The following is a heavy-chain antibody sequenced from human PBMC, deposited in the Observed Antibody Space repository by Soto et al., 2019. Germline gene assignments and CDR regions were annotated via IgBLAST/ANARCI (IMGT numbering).Heavy chain of an antibody. CDR3: ARDHKTTPYGMDV. CDR2: IWYDGSNK. J-gene: IGHJ6*02. V-gene: IGHV3-33*01. CDR1: GFTFSSYG. D-gene: IGHD4-4*01. Sequence: HPGGSLRLSCAASGFTFSSYGMHWVRQAPGKGLEWVAVIWYDGSNKYYADSVKGRFTISRDNSKNTLYLQMNSLRAEDTAVYYCARDHKTTPYGMDVWGQGTTVTVSS.